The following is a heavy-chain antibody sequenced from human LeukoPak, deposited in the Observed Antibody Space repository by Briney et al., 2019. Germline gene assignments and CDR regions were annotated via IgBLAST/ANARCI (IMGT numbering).Heavy chain of an antibody. Sequence: GGSLRLSCAASGFTFSSYWMSWVRQAPGKGLEWVANIKQDGSEKYYVDSVKGRFTISRDNAKNSLYLQMNSLRAEDTAVYYCGNLRGWGIYYRLFDYWGQGTLVTVSS. CDR1: GFTFSSYW. J-gene: IGHJ4*02. D-gene: IGHD3-10*01. CDR3: GNLRGWGIYYRLFDY. V-gene: IGHV3-7*03. CDR2: IKQDGSEK.